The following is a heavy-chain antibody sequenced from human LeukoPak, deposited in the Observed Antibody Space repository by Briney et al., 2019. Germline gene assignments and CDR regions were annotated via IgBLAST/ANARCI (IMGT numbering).Heavy chain of an antibody. D-gene: IGHD4-11*01. CDR3: ARPNPPTYSNYVWFDP. Sequence: GASVKVSCKASGQSFTGYYMHWVRQAPGQGLEWMGWINPKSGGTNYAQKFQGRVTMTRDTSISTAYMELSRLRSDDTAVYYCARPNPPTYSNYVWFDPWGQGTLVTVSS. CDR2: INPKSGGT. V-gene: IGHV1-2*02. CDR1: GQSFTGYY. J-gene: IGHJ5*02.